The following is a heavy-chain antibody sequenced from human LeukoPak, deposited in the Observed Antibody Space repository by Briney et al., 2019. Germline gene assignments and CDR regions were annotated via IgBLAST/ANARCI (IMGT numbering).Heavy chain of an antibody. V-gene: IGHV3-23*01. J-gene: IGHJ4*02. CDR2: MSGSGGST. D-gene: IGHD6-13*01. CDR1: GFTFSSYA. CDR3: VKAPSSIAAAGRFDY. Sequence: PGGSLRLSCAASGFTFSSYAMSWVRQAPGKGLEWVSAMSGSGGSTYYADSVKGRFTISRDNSKNTLYLQMSSLRAEDTAVYYCVKAPSSIAAAGRFDYWGQGTLVTVSS.